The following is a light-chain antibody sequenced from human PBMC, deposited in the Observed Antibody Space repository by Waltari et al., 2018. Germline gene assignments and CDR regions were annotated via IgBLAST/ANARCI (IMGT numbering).Light chain of an antibody. CDR1: QDISSY. CDR3: QQYEDVPYT. J-gene: IGKJ2*01. V-gene: IGKV1-33*01. CDR2: DVS. Sequence: DIQMTQSPSSLSASVGDRVTITCQASQDISSYLNWYQQRPGKAPKLLIYDVSNLESGVPSRFSGGGSVTDFSFTISSLQSEDIATYYCQQYEDVPYTFGQGTKLMIK.